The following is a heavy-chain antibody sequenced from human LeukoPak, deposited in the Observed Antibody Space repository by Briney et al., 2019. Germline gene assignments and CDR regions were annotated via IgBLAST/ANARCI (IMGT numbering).Heavy chain of an antibody. CDR3: ARDYYDSSGTQDY. V-gene: IGHV3-30-3*01. CDR1: GFTFSSYA. D-gene: IGHD3-22*01. CDR2: ISHDGSNK. Sequence: GGSLRLSCAASGFTFSSYAMHWVRQAPGKGLEWVAVISHDGSNKYYADSVKGRFTISRDNSKNTLYLQMNSLRAEDTAVYYCARDYYDSSGTQDYWGQGTLVTVSS. J-gene: IGHJ4*02.